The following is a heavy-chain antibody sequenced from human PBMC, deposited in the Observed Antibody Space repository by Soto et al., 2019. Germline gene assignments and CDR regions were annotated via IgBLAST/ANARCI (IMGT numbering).Heavy chain of an antibody. CDR3: ARGPANHSRGHDYYYYGMDV. D-gene: IGHD6-19*01. V-gene: IGHV1-2*02. J-gene: IGHJ6*02. CDR1: GYTFTGYY. Sequence: QVQLVQSGAEVKKPGASVKVSCKASGYTFTGYYMHWVRQAPGQGLEWMGWINPNSGGTNYAQKFQGRVTMTRDTSISTAYMELSRLRSDDTAVYYCARGPANHSRGHDYYYYGMDVCVHGTTVTVSS. CDR2: INPNSGGT.